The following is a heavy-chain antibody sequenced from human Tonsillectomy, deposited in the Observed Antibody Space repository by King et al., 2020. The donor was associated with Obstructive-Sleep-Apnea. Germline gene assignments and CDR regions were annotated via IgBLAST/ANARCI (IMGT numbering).Heavy chain of an antibody. V-gene: IGHV3-30*04. Sequence: VQLVESGGGVVQPGRSLRLSCVASGFTFCSYAMHWVRQALGKSREWVAVTSYDGCNKYYADSVKGRFTISRDNSKNTLYLQMNTLRDEDTAVYYCARDKGYSSGWEDGMDVWGQGTTVTVSS. CDR1: GFTFCSYA. D-gene: IGHD6-19*01. J-gene: IGHJ6*02. CDR3: ARDKGYSSGWEDGMDV. CDR2: TSYDGCNK.